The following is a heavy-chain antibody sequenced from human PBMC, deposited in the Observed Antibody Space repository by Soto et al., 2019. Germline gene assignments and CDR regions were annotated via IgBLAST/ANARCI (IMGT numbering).Heavy chain of an antibody. CDR1: GYSFTSNW. CDR3: ARLARTVLGSITLSPSGYFDY. D-gene: IGHD3-3*01. Sequence: PGESLKISCKTSGYSFTSNWIGWVRQMPGKGLEWMGIIYPGDSDTRYSPSFQGQVSISADKSISTAYLQWSSLKASDTAMYYCARLARTVLGSITLSPSGYFDYCGQGTLVNVSS. V-gene: IGHV5-51*01. J-gene: IGHJ4*02. CDR2: IYPGDSDT.